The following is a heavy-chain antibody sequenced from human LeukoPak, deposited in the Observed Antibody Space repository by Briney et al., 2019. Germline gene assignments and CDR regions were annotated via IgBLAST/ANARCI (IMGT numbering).Heavy chain of an antibody. CDR1: GYTFTSCD. J-gene: IGHJ4*02. D-gene: IGHD3-22*01. Sequence: ASVKVSCKASGYTFTSCDISWVRQAPGQGLEWMGWISAYNGYTNYAQKIQGRVTMTTDTSTNTSYMELRSLRSDDTAVYYCARTDSSGYYSFYFDCWGQGTLVTVSS. CDR3: ARTDSSGYYSFYFDC. V-gene: IGHV1-18*01. CDR2: ISAYNGYT.